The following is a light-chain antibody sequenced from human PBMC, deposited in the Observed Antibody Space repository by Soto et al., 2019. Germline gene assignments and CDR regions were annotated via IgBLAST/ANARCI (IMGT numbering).Light chain of an antibody. CDR3: QHYNSYSEA. CDR1: QTISSW. J-gene: IGKJ1*01. V-gene: IGKV1-5*03. Sequence: DIQMTQSPSTLSGSVGDRVTITCRASQTISSWLAWYQQKPGKAPKLLIYKASTLKSGAPSRFSGSGSGTEFTLTISSLQPDDVATYYCQHYNSYSEAFGQGTKVELK. CDR2: KAS.